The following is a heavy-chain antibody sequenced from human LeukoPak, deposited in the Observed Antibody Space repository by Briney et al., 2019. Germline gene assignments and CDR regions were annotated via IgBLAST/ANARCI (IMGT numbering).Heavy chain of an antibody. CDR1: GYSISSGYY. CDR3: ARSTVVNNLDY. CDR2: IYHSGST. Sequence: PSETLSLTCTVSGYSISSGYYCGWIRQPPGKGLEWIWSIYHSGSTYYNPTLKSRVTISVDTSKNQFSLKLSSVTAADTAVYYCARSTVVNNLDYWGQGTLVTVSS. D-gene: IGHD2-21*01. V-gene: IGHV4-38-2*02. J-gene: IGHJ4*02.